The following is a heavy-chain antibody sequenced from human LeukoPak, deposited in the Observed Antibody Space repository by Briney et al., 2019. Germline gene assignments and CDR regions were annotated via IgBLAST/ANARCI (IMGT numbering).Heavy chain of an antibody. J-gene: IGHJ4*02. V-gene: IGHV3-66*01. CDR1: GFTVSSNY. D-gene: IGHD5-18*01. CDR2: IYSGGST. CDR3: ARLRGYDLLDY. Sequence: PGGSLRLSCAASGFTVSSNYMSWVRQAPGKGPEWVSVIYSGGSTYYADSVKGRFTISRDNSKNTLYLQMNSLRAEDTAVYYCARLRGYDLLDYWGQGTLVTVSS.